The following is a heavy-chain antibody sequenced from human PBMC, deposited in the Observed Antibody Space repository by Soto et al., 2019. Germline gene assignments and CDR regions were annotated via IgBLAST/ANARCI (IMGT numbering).Heavy chain of an antibody. CDR3: ARVGYCSGGSCHNFDY. J-gene: IGHJ4*02. CDR1: GFIFSSYS. V-gene: IGHV3-21*01. D-gene: IGHD2-15*01. CDR2: ISSSTYSI. Sequence: EVQLVESWGGVVKPGGSLRLSCTASGFIFSSYSMNWVRQAPGKGLEWVSSISSSTYSIYYADSVKGRFTISRDNAKNSLSLQMNSLRADDTAVYYCARVGYCSGGSCHNFDYWGQGTLVTVSS.